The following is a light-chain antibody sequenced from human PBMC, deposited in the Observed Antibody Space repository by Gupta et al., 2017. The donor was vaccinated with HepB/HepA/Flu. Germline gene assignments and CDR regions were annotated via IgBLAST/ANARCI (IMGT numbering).Light chain of an antibody. Sequence: DIQTTQSPSSLSASVGDRVTITCRASQSISSYLNWYQQKPGKAPKLLIYAASSLQSGVPSRFSGSGSGTDFTLTISSLQPEDFATYYCQQSYSTLLTFGGGTKVEIK. CDR1: QSISSY. CDR3: QQSYSTLLT. J-gene: IGKJ4*01. V-gene: IGKV1-39*01. CDR2: AAS.